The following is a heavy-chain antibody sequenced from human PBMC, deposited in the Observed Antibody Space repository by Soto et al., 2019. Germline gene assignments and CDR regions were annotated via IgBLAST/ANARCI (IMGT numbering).Heavy chain of an antibody. Sequence: PGGSLRLSCAASGFTFSDYYMSWIRQAPGKGLEWVSYISSSGSTIYYADSVKGRFTISRDNAKNSLYLQMNSLRAEDTAVYYCARGREHMVRGVIIGDYFDYWGQGTLVTVSS. CDR3: ARGREHMVRGVIIGDYFDY. CDR1: GFTFSDYY. CDR2: ISSSGSTI. J-gene: IGHJ4*02. D-gene: IGHD3-10*01. V-gene: IGHV3-11*01.